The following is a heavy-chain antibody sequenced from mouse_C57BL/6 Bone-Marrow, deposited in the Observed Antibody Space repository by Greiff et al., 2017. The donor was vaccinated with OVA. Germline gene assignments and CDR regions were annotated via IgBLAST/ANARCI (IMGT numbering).Heavy chain of an antibody. CDR3: AREEERLLGY. V-gene: IGHV1-81*01. J-gene: IGHJ2*01. D-gene: IGHD2-3*01. Sequence: QVQLKQSGAELARPGASVKLSCKASGYTFTSYGISWVKQRTGQGLEWIGEIYPRSGNTYYNEKFKGKATLTADKSSSTAYMELRSLTSEDSAVYFCAREEERLLGYWGQGTTLTVSS. CDR2: IYPRSGNT. CDR1: GYTFTSYG.